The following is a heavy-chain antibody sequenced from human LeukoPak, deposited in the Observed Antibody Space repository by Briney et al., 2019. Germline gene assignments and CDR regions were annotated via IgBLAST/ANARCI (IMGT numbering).Heavy chain of an antibody. Sequence: SQTLSLTCTVSGGSISSGSYYWSWIRLPAGKGLEWIGRIYTSGSTNYNPSLKSRVTISADTSKNQFSLKLSSVTAADTAVYYCARDTSLAGIAAESVVWGQGTLVTVSS. CDR3: ARDTSLAGIAAESVV. CDR2: IYTSGST. J-gene: IGHJ4*02. V-gene: IGHV4-61*02. CDR1: GGSISSGSYY. D-gene: IGHD6-13*01.